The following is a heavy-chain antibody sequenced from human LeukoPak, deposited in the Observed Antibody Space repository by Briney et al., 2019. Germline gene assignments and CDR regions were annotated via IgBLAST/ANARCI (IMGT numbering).Heavy chain of an antibody. CDR2: IKQDGSEK. J-gene: IGHJ3*02. V-gene: IGHV3-7*01. Sequence: PGGSLRLSCAASGFTFSSYWMSWVRQAPGKGLEWVANIKQDGSEKYYVDSMKGRFTISRDNAKNSLYLQMSSLRAEDTAVYYCARVRAILGAFDIWSQGTMVTVSS. D-gene: IGHD3-3*02. CDR1: GFTFSSYW. CDR3: ARVRAILGAFDI.